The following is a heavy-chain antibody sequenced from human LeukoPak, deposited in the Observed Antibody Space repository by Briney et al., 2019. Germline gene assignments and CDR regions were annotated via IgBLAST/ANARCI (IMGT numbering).Heavy chain of an antibody. V-gene: IGHV5-51*01. J-gene: IGHJ4*02. Sequence: GESLKISCKGSGYSFTSYWIGWGRQMPGKGLEWMGIIYPGDSDTRYSPSFQGQVTISADKSISTAYLQWSSLKASDTAMYYCARRGYYGSGSLGYFDYWGQGTLVTVSS. CDR2: IYPGDSDT. CDR3: ARRGYYGSGSLGYFDY. CDR1: GYSFTSYW. D-gene: IGHD3-10*01.